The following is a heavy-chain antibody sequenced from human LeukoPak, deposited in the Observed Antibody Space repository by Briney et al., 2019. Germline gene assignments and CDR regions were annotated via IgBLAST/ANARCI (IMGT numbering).Heavy chain of an antibody. CDR3: ANVVVYSIHHYYYYMDV. D-gene: IGHD2-15*01. CDR2: ISGSGGST. V-gene: IGHV3-23*01. CDR1: GFTFSSYA. Sequence: GGSLRLSCAASGFTFSSYAMSWVRQAPGKGLEWVSAISGSGGSTYYADSVKGRFTISRDNSKNTLYLQMNSLRAEDTAVYYCANVVVYSIHHYYYYMDVWGKGTTVTVSS. J-gene: IGHJ6*03.